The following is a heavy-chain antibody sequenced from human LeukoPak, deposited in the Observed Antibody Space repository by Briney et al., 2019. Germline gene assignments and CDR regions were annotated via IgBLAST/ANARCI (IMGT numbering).Heavy chain of an antibody. CDR1: GFTFSSYS. J-gene: IGHJ4*02. Sequence: GGSLRLSCAASGFTFSSYSMNWVRQAPGKGLEWVGVISDDGRRKDYADSVKGRFTISRDNSKDTLYLQMNSLRAEDTAVYYCAKRPSDYGDYVSYFDYWGQGILVTVSS. CDR3: AKRPSDYGDYVSYFDY. V-gene: IGHV3-30*18. D-gene: IGHD4-17*01. CDR2: ISDDGRRK.